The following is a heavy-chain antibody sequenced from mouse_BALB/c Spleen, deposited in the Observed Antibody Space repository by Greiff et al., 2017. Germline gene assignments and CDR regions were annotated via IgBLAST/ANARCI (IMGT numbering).Heavy chain of an antibody. CDR1: GYTFTDYN. Sequence: EVKLMESGPELVKPGASVKISCKASGYTFTDYNMHWVKQSHGKSLEWIGYIYPYNGGTGYNQKFKSKATLTVDNSSSTAYMELRSLTSEDSAVYYCANYYGSSPFAYWGQGTLVTVSA. V-gene: IGHV1S29*02. CDR3: ANYYGSSPFAY. D-gene: IGHD1-1*01. CDR2: IYPYNGGT. J-gene: IGHJ3*01.